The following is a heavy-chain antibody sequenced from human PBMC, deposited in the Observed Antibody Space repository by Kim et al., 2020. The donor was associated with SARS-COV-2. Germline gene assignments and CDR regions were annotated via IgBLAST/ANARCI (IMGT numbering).Heavy chain of an antibody. D-gene: IGHD2-2*01. V-gene: IGHV3-30-3*01. CDR2: ISYDGSNK. J-gene: IGHJ5*02. Sequence: GGSLRLSCAASGFTFSSYAMHWVRQAPGKGLEWVAVISYDGSNKYYADSVKGRFTISRDNSKNTLYLQMNSLRAEDTAVYYCARGSCSSTSCYPWFDPWG. CDR1: GFTFSSYA. CDR3: ARGSCSSTSCYPWFDP.